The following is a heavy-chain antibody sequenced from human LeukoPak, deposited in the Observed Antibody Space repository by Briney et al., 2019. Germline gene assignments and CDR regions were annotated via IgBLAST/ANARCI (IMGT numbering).Heavy chain of an antibody. Sequence: GGSLRLSCAASGFTFSTYNMNWVRQAPGKGLEWVAYISRESAYIYYGASVKGRFTISRDNAKNSLYLQMNSLRAEDTAVYYCARDAEISQIDYWGQGTLVTVSS. D-gene: IGHD2/OR15-2a*01. CDR3: ARDAEISQIDY. J-gene: IGHJ4*02. CDR2: ISRESAYI. V-gene: IGHV3-21*01. CDR1: GFTFSTYN.